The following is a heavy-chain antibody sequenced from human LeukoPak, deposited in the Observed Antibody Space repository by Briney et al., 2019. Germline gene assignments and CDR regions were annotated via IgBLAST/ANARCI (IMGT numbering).Heavy chain of an antibody. V-gene: IGHV4-34*01. CDR2: INHSGST. J-gene: IGHJ6*02. CDR3: AREQSTSSYYYYYGMDV. CDR1: GGSFSGYY. D-gene: IGHD2-2*01. Sequence: SETLSLTCAVYGGSFSGYYWSWIRQPPGKGLEWIGEINHSGSTNYNPSLKSRVTISVDTSKNQFSLKLSSVTAADTAVYYCAREQSTSSYYYYYGMDVWGQGTTVTVSS.